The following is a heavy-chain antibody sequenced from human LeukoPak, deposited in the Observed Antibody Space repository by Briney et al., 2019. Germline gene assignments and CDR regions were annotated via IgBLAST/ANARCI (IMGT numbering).Heavy chain of an antibody. Sequence: ASVKVSCKASGYTFTSYDINWVRQATGQGLEWMGWMNPNSGGTNYAQKFQGRVTMTRDTSISTAYMELSRLRSDDTAVYYCARVGPWVNPDYYYYYMDVWGKGTTVTVSS. V-gene: IGHV1-2*02. D-gene: IGHD1-14*01. CDR3: ARVGPWVNPDYYYYYMDV. CDR1: GYTFTSYD. CDR2: MNPNSGGT. J-gene: IGHJ6*03.